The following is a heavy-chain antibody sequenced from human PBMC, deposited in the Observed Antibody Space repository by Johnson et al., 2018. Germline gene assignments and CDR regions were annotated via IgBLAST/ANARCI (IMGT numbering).Heavy chain of an antibody. CDR1: GFTFSNAW. D-gene: IGHD1-26*01. Sequence: VQLVQSGGGLVKPGGSLRLSCAASGFTFSNAWMSWVSQAPGKGLEWVGRIKSKTDGGTTDYAAPVKGRFTIPRDESKNPLYLQMNSLKTRDTAVYYCTTAPYSGSYYEYYYYGMDVWGQGTTVTVSS. CDR2: IKSKTDGGTT. J-gene: IGHJ6*02. CDR3: TTAPYSGSYYEYYYYGMDV. V-gene: IGHV3-15*01.